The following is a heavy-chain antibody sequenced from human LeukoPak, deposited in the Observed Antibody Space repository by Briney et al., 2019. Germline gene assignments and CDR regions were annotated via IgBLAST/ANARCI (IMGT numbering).Heavy chain of an antibody. J-gene: IGHJ6*02. CDR2: IIPIFGTA. CDR1: GNTFTSFH. V-gene: IGHV1-69*13. CDR3: ARDRYYGSGSYYRYYYYYGMDV. Sequence: GASVKVSCKASGNTFTSFHIHWVRQAPGQGLEWMGGIIPIFGTANYAQKFQGRVTITADESTSTAYMELSSLRSEDTAVYYCARDRYYGSGSYYRYYYYYGMDVWGQGTTVTVSS. D-gene: IGHD3-10*01.